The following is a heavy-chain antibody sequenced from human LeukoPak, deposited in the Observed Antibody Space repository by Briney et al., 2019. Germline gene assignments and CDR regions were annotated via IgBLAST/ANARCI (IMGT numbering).Heavy chain of an antibody. CDR1: GYTFTSYD. J-gene: IGHJ4*02. CDR3: ARGDSSSWYKAG. V-gene: IGHV1-8*01. D-gene: IGHD6-13*01. Sequence: ASVKVSRKASGYTFTSYDINWVRQATGQGLEWMGWMNPNSGNTGYAQKFQGRVTMTRNTSISTAYMELSSLISEDTAVYYCARGDSSSWYKAGWGQGTLVTVSS. CDR2: MNPNSGNT.